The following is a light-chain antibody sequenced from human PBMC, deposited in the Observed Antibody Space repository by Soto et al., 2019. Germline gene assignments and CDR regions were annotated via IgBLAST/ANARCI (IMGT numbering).Light chain of an antibody. J-gene: IGKJ1*01. CDR3: QQYNSYSRA. V-gene: IGKV1-5*01. Sequence: DIQMTQSPSTLSASVGDRVTITCRASQSIGTWLAWYQHKPGRAPKLLIYDASTLEGGVPSRFSGSRSGTEFTFTISSLQPDGFATYYCQQYNSYSRAFGQGTKVEIK. CDR2: DAS. CDR1: QSIGTW.